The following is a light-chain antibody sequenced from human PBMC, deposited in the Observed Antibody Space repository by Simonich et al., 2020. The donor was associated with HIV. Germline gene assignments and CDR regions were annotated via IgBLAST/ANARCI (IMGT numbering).Light chain of an antibody. Sequence: EIVLTQSPGTLSLSPGERATLSCRASQSVSSNFLAWYQQKPGQAPRLLIYTSSYRTTGIPDRFSGSGSGTDFTLTISRLEPEDFAVYYCQQYGSSQTFAQGTKVEIK. V-gene: IGKV3-20*01. CDR1: QSVSSNF. CDR2: TSS. CDR3: QQYGSSQT. J-gene: IGKJ1*01.